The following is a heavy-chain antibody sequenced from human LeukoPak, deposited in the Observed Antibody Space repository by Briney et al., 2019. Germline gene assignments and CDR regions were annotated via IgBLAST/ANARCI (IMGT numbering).Heavy chain of an antibody. J-gene: IGHJ4*02. CDR1: GGSISSSSYY. V-gene: IGHV4-39*07. Sequence: SETLSLTCTVSGGSISSSSYYWGWIRQPPGKGLEWIGSIYYSGSTYYNPSLKSRVTISVDTSKNQFSLKLRSVTAADTAVYYCARDRGSGWFYFDYWGQGTLVTVSS. D-gene: IGHD6-19*01. CDR3: ARDRGSGWFYFDY. CDR2: IYYSGST.